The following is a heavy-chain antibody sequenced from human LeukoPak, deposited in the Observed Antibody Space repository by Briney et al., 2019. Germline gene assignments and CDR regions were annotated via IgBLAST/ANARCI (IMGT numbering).Heavy chain of an antibody. CDR3: ARSDPHTHGRGYYREMATDDY. D-gene: IGHD3-3*01. V-gene: IGHV1-2*02. Sequence: GASVKVSCKASGYTFTGYYMHWVRQAPGQGLEWMGWINPNSGGTNYAQKFQGRVTMTRDTSISTAYMELSRLRSDDTAVYYCARSDPHTHGRGYYREMATDDYWGQGTLVTVSS. J-gene: IGHJ4*02. CDR2: INPNSGGT. CDR1: GYTFTGYY.